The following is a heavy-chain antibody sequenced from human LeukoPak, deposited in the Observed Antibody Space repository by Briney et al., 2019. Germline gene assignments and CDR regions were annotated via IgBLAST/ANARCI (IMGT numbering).Heavy chain of an antibody. D-gene: IGHD4-23*01. CDR1: GPYIQDYA. CDR2: IFGNRKRV. CDR3: IKETSAGGLDY. Sequence: GKSLRLSCKASGPYIQDYAMHWARQAPGKGLEWVSGIFGNRKRVDYADSVKGRFTVSRDNAKNSLYLQMNNLRLEDTALYYCIKETSAGGLDYWGQGTLVTVSS. V-gene: IGHV3-9*01. J-gene: IGHJ4*02.